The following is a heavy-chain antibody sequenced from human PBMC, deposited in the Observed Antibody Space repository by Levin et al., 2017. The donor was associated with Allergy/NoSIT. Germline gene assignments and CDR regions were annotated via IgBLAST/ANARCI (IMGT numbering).Heavy chain of an antibody. J-gene: IGHJ5*02. V-gene: IGHV3-11*03. CDR2: ISGSSSYT. Sequence: GGSLRLSCTASGFTFSDYYMSWIRQAPGKGLEWVSYISGSSSYTNYADSVKGRFTIFRDNAKNSLYLQMNSLRAEDTAVYYCASVGSGWPGWFDPWGQGTLVTVSS. D-gene: IGHD6-19*01. CDR3: ASVGSGWPGWFDP. CDR1: GFTFSDYY.